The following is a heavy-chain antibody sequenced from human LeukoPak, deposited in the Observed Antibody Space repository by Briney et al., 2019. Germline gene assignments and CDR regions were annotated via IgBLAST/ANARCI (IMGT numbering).Heavy chain of an antibody. J-gene: IGHJ4*02. CDR3: AKDRYYDSSGYFDY. Sequence: QPGRSLRLSCAASGFTFSSYGMHWVRQAPGKGLEWVAVIWYDGSNKDYADSVKGRFTISRDNSKNTLYLQMNSLRAEDTAVYYCAKDRYYDSSGYFDYWGQGTLVTVSS. V-gene: IGHV3-33*06. CDR2: IWYDGSNK. CDR1: GFTFSSYG. D-gene: IGHD3-22*01.